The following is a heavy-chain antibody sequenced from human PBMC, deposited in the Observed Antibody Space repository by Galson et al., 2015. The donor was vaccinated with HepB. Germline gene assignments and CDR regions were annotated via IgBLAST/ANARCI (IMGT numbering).Heavy chain of an antibody. D-gene: IGHD3-10*01. J-gene: IGHJ4*02. CDR2: IIPMFGVL. CDR1: GVTFSNFA. V-gene: IGHV1-69*13. Sequence: SVKVSCKASGVTFSNFAISWVRQAPGQGLEWVGSIIPMFGVLHLARKFQGRVTMTADASTNTAYMELGSLRSEDTAVYFCARPNMDHEGSYCFDYWGQGTPVTVSS. CDR3: ARPNMDHEGSYCFDY.